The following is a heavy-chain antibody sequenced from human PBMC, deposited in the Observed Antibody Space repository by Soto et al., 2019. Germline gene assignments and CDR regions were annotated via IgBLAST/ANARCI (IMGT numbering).Heavy chain of an antibody. CDR3: AKDQDDYVWGSYRYRDY. CDR2: ISGSGGST. V-gene: IGHV3-23*01. J-gene: IGHJ4*02. Sequence: GSLRLSCAASGFTFSSYAMSWVRQAPGKGLEWVSAISGSGGSTYYADSVKGRFTISRDNSKNTLYLQMNSLRAEDTAVYYCAKDQDDYVWGSYRYRDYWGQGTLVTVSS. CDR1: GFTFSSYA. D-gene: IGHD3-16*02.